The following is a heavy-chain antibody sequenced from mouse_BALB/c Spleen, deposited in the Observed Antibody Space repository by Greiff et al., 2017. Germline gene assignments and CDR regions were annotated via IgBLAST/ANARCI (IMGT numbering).Heavy chain of an antibody. CDR1: GFNIKDTY. CDR2: IDPANGNT. CDR3: APYDYDGHFDV. Sequence: EVKLQESGAELVKPGASVKLSCTASGFNIKDTYMHWVKQRPEQGLEWIGRIDPANGNTKYDPKFQGKATITADTSSNTAYLQLSSLTSEDTAVYYCAPYDYDGHFDVWGAGTTVTVSS. V-gene: IGHV14-3*02. J-gene: IGHJ1*01. D-gene: IGHD2-4*01.